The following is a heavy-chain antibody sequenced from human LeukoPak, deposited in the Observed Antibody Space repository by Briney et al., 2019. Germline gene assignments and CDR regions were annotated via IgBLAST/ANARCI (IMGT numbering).Heavy chain of an antibody. D-gene: IGHD6-6*01. V-gene: IGHV2-70*04. CDR3: ARMGRGSSFSYFAY. CDR1: GLSLSTGGVR. Sequence: SGPTLVNPTQTLTLTCTFSGLSLSTGGVRVSWIRQPPGKALEWLARIDWDNEKQYRTSLKTRLTTSKHTSKTQVVLPTPPMDPVHTATYHCARMGRGSSFSYFAYWGQGTLVTASS. CDR2: IDWDNEK. J-gene: IGHJ4*02.